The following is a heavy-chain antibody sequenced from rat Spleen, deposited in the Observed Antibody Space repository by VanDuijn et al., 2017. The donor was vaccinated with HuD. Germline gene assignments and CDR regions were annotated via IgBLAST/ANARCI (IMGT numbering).Heavy chain of an antibody. D-gene: IGHD1-2*01. CDR1: GYSITSNY. CDR2: INYSGGT. Sequence: EVQLQESGPGLVKPSQSLSLTCSVTGYSITSNYWGWIRRFPANKMEWIGHINYSGGTTYNPSLKSRISITRDTSKNQFFLQLNYVTTEDTATYYCAAYYNTYAFAYWGQGTLVTVSS. V-gene: IGHV3-1*01. CDR3: AAYYNTYAFAY. J-gene: IGHJ3*01.